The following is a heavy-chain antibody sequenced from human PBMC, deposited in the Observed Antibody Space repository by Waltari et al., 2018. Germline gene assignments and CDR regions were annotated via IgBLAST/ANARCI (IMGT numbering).Heavy chain of an antibody. CDR2: INHSGST. J-gene: IGHJ4*02. CDR3: ARMGHYYSSWAAFDY. CDR1: GGSFRVYY. D-gene: IGHD6-13*01. V-gene: IGHV4-34*01. Sequence: QVQLQQWGAGLLKPSEPLSLTCAVYGGSFRVYYCSWIRQPPGKGLEWIGEINHSGSTNYNPSLKSRVTISVDTSKNQFSLKLSSVTAADTAVYYCARMGHYYSSWAAFDYWGQGTLVTVSS.